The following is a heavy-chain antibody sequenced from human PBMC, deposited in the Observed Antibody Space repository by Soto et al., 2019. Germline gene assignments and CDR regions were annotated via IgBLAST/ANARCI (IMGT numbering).Heavy chain of an antibody. CDR3: ARAREVVAARIYYYGRDV. CDR1: GYTFTSYG. Sequence: ASVKVSCKASGYTFTSYGISWVRQAPGQGLEWMGWISAYNGNTNYAQKLQGRVTMTTDTSTSTAYMELRSLRSDDTAVYYCARAREVVAARIYYYGRDVWGQGTTVTVSS. V-gene: IGHV1-18*01. CDR2: ISAYNGNT. J-gene: IGHJ6*02. D-gene: IGHD2-15*01.